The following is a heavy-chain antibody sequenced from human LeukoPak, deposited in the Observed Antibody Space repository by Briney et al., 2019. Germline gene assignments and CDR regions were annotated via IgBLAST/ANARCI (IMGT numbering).Heavy chain of an antibody. Sequence: PGGSLRLSCAASGFTFSNYDMHWVRQTPGKGLEWVAFIRNDGSHTFYLDSVKGRFTISRDNSKNTLYLLMNSLRPEDTAAYYCARPYSGSYLGSLWGQGTLVTVSS. CDR2: IRNDGSHT. CDR1: GFTFSNYD. CDR3: ARPYSGSYLGSL. J-gene: IGHJ4*02. V-gene: IGHV3-30*02. D-gene: IGHD1-26*01.